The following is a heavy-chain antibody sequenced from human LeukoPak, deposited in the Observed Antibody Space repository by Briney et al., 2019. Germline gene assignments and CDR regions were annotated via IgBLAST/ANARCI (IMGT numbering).Heavy chain of an antibody. CDR3: ARISGTAPRY. V-gene: IGHV3-30-3*01. CDR1: GFTFSSYA. CDR2: ISYDGSNK. D-gene: IGHD3-10*01. J-gene: IGHJ4*02. Sequence: PGRSLRLSCAASGFTFSSYAMHWVRQAPGKGLEWVAVISYDGSNKYYADSVKGRFTISRDNSKNTLYLQMNSLRAEDTAVYYCARISGTAPRYWGQGTLVTVSS.